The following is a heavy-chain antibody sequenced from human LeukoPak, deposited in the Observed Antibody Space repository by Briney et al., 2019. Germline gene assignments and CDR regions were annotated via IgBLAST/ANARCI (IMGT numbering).Heavy chain of an antibody. CDR1: GFTFSSYE. CDR3: AKSVVVGRVFPGLEY. Sequence: PGGSLRLSCAASGFTFSSYEMNWVRQAPGKGLEWVSYISSSGSTIYYADSVKGRFTISRDNSKNTLYLQMNSLRAEDTAVYYCAKSVVVGRVFPGLEYWGQGTLVTVSS. CDR2: ISSSGSTI. V-gene: IGHV3-48*03. D-gene: IGHD2-21*01. J-gene: IGHJ4*02.